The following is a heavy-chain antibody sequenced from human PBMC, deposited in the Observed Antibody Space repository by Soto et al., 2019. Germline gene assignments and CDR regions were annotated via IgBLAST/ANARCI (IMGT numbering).Heavy chain of an antibody. Sequence: GASVKVSCKASGYTFTGYYMHWVRQAPGQGLEWMGWINPNSGGTNYAQKFQGRVTITTDTSASTAYMELSSLRSEDTAVYYCARDGIAAAGTSWFDPWGQGTLVTVSS. J-gene: IGHJ5*02. D-gene: IGHD6-13*01. CDR2: INPNSGGT. CDR3: ARDGIAAAGTSWFDP. CDR1: GYTFTGYY. V-gene: IGHV1-2*02.